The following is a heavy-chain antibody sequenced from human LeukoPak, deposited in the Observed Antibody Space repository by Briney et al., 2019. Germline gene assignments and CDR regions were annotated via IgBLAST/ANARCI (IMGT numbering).Heavy chain of an antibody. J-gene: IGHJ5*02. D-gene: IGHD2-2*02. CDR3: ARTDIVVVPAAILGSWFDP. V-gene: IGHV4-38-2*01. Sequence: PSETLSLTCALSGYSINSGYYWGWIRQPPGKGLEWIGSIYHSGSTYYNPSLKSRVTISVDTSKNQFSLKLSSVTAADTAVYYCARTDIVVVPAAILGSWFDPWGQGTLVTVSS. CDR1: GYSINSGYY. CDR2: IYHSGST.